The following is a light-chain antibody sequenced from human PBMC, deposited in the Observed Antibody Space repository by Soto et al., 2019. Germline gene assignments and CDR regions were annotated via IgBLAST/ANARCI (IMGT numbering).Light chain of an antibody. CDR3: QPYNNWPPYT. Sequence: EIVMTQSPATLSVSPGERATLSCRASQSVSSNLAWYQQKPGQAPRLLIYGASTRATGIPARFSGSGSGTEFTLTISSLQAEDFAVYYCQPYNNWPPYTCGQGPKLEIK. V-gene: IGKV3-15*01. CDR2: GAS. CDR1: QSVSSN. J-gene: IGKJ2*01.